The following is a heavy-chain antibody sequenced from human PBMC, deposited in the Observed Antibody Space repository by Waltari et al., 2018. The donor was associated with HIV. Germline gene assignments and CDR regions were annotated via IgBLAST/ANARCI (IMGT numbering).Heavy chain of an antibody. Sequence: EVQLVESRGGLIQPGGSLRLPCAASEVTLSGNHMHWVRQAPGKGLELVSIIYSGGSTYYADSVKGRFTISRDNSKNTLYLQMKRLRAEDTAVYYCARVAPDGVGATGPFENWGQGTLVTVSS. J-gene: IGHJ4*02. CDR1: EVTLSGNH. V-gene: IGHV3-53*01. CDR3: ARVAPDGVGATGPFEN. CDR2: IYSGGST. D-gene: IGHD1-26*01.